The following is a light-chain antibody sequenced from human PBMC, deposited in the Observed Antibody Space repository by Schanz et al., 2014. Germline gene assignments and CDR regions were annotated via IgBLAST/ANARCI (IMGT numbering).Light chain of an antibody. J-gene: IGLJ1*01. CDR1: SSDVGGYKY. CDR2: DVS. V-gene: IGLV2-8*01. Sequence: QSVLTQPPSASGSPGQSVTISCTGTSSDVGGYKYVSWYQQHPGKAPKLMIYDVSKRPSGVPDRFSGSKSGNTAFLTVSGVQAEDEADYYCSSYAGSIYVFGTGTKVTVL. CDR3: SSYAGSIYV.